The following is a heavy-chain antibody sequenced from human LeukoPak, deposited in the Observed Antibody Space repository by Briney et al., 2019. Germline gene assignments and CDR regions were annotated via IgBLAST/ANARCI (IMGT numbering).Heavy chain of an antibody. Sequence: GSSVKVSCKASGGTFSSYAISWVRQAPGQGLEWMGGVIPIFGTANYAQKFQGRVTITADESASTAYMELSSLRSEDTAVYYCARQPLGITGTDPFDYWGQGTLVNVSS. V-gene: IGHV1-69*01. CDR3: ARQPLGITGTDPFDY. D-gene: IGHD1-7*01. J-gene: IGHJ4*02. CDR2: VIPIFGTA. CDR1: GGTFSSYA.